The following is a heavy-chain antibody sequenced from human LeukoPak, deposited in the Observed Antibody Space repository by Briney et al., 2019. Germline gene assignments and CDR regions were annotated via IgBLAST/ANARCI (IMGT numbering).Heavy chain of an antibody. Sequence: GGSLRLSCAASGFTFSSYGMHWVRQAPGKGLEWVAVIWYDGSNKYYADSVKGRFTISGDNSKNTLYLQMNSLRAEDTAVYYCAKGSVTTFGAADYWGQGTLVTVSS. CDR2: IWYDGSNK. CDR1: GFTFSSYG. CDR3: AKGSVTTFGAADY. D-gene: IGHD4-17*01. V-gene: IGHV3-33*06. J-gene: IGHJ4*02.